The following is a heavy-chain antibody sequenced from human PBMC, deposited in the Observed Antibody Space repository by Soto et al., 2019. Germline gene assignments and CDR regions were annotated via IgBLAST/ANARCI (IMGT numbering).Heavy chain of an antibody. J-gene: IGHJ5*02. V-gene: IGHV3-23*01. CDR1: GFTFSTYA. D-gene: IGHD3-10*01. CDR3: GKGSVGRGFPPPNWFDP. Sequence: EVQLLESGGGLVQPGGSLRLSCAASGFTFSTYAMSWVRQAPGKGLEWVSTISGSGTSTYNADSVKGRFTISRDISKNTLYLQRRSLSSEDRAVYYCGKGSVGRGFPPPNWFDPWGRGTLVTVSS. CDR2: ISGSGTST.